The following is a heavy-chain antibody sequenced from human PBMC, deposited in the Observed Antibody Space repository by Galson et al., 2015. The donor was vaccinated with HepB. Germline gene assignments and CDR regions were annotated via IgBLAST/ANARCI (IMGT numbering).Heavy chain of an antibody. V-gene: IGHV3-30*03. CDR3: ARYEGAFDI. CDR1: GFTFSSYG. D-gene: IGHD5-12*01. CDR2: ISYDGSNK. J-gene: IGHJ3*02. Sequence: SLRLSCAASGFTFSSYGMHWVRQAPGKGLEWVAVISYDGSNKYYADSVKGRFTISRDNSKNTLYLQMNSLRAEDTAVYYCARYEGAFDIWGQGTMVTVSS.